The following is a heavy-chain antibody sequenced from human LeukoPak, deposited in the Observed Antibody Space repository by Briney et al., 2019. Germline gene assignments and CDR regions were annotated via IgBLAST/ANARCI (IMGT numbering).Heavy chain of an antibody. J-gene: IGHJ4*02. CDR3: TTNKLLWNDDPDY. CDR1: GFTFGDYA. D-gene: IGHD1-1*01. CDR2: IRSKAYGGTT. V-gene: IGHV3-49*03. Sequence: GGSLRLSCTASGFTFGDYAMSWFRQAPGKGLEWVGFIRSKAYGGTTEYAASVKGRFTISRDDSKSIAYLQMNSLKTEDTAVYYCTTNKLLWNDDPDYWGQGTLVTASS.